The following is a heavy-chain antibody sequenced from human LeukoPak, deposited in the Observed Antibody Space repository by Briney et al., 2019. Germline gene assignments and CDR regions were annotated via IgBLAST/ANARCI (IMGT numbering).Heavy chain of an antibody. Sequence: GGSLGLSCAASGFTFSSYGMHWVRQAPGKGLEWVAFIRYDGSNKYYADSVKGRFTISRDNSKNTLYLQMNSLRAEDTAVYYCAKDTGYSSSWAHDYWGQGTLVTVSS. V-gene: IGHV3-30*02. CDR2: IRYDGSNK. J-gene: IGHJ4*02. D-gene: IGHD6-13*01. CDR3: AKDTGYSSSWAHDY. CDR1: GFTFSSYG.